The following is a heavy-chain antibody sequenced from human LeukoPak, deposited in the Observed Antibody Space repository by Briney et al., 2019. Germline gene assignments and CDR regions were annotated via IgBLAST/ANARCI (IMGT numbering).Heavy chain of an antibody. CDR2: ISGSGSST. J-gene: IGHJ6*03. Sequence: GGSLRLSCAASGFTFSSYGMSWVRQAPGKGLEWVSSISGSGSSTYYADSVKGRFTISRDNSKNTLYLQMNSLRAEDTAVYYCARAGDSSGWFYYYYYMDVWGKGTTVTISS. CDR1: GFTFSSYG. D-gene: IGHD6-19*01. CDR3: ARAGDSSGWFYYYYYMDV. V-gene: IGHV3-23*01.